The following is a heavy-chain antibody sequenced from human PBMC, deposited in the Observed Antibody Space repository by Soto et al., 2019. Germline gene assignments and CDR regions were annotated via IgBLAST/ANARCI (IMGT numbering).Heavy chain of an antibody. CDR2: IFSNDEK. Sequence: PTETLTLTCTVSGFSLSNARMGVSWIRQPPGKALEWLAHIFSNDEKSYSTSLKSRLTISKDTSKSQVVLTMTNMDPADTATYYCARISALFRNYSIDYWGQGTLVTVS. J-gene: IGHJ4*02. D-gene: IGHD1-7*01. CDR3: ARISALFRNYSIDY. V-gene: IGHV2-26*01. CDR1: GFSLSNARMG.